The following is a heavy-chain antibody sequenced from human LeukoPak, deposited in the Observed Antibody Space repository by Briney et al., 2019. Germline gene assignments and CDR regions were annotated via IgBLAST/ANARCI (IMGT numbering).Heavy chain of an antibody. J-gene: IGHJ5*02. V-gene: IGHV1-2*02. Sequence: ASVKVSCKASGYTFTGYYMHWVRQAPGQGLEWMGWINPNSGGTNYAQKFQGRVTMTRDMSTSTVHMELSSLRSEDTAVYYCARGGAHIVLMVYAENWFDPWGQGTLVTVSS. CDR3: ARGGAHIVLMVYAENWFDP. CDR1: GYTFTGYY. CDR2: INPNSGGT. D-gene: IGHD2-8*01.